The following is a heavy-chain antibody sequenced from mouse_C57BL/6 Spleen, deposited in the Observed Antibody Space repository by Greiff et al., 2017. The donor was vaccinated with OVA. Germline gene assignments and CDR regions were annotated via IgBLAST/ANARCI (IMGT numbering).Heavy chain of an antibody. CDR2: IDPSDSYT. J-gene: IGHJ4*01. CDR3: ARWRIRPHYAMDY. CDR1: GYTFTSYW. Sequence: VQLQQPGAELVMPGASVKLSCKASGYTFTSYWMHWVKQRPGQGLEWIGEIDPSDSYTHYNQKFKGKSTLTVDKATSTAYMQLCSLSSDYFAVCYSARWRIRPHYAMDYWGQGTSVTVSS. D-gene: IGHD3-2*02. V-gene: IGHV1-69*01.